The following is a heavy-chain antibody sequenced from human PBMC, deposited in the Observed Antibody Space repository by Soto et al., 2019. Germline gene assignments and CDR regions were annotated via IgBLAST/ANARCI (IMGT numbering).Heavy chain of an antibody. CDR3: STSLDH. Sequence: PGGSLILSCAASGFTFSNYWMDWVRQAPGKGLEWVANINQDGSEKYYIDSVKGRFTISRDNAKNSLYLQMSSLTADDSALYYCSTSLDHWGQGTMVTVSS. J-gene: IGHJ4*02. CDR1: GFTFSNYW. V-gene: IGHV3-7*01. CDR2: INQDGSEK.